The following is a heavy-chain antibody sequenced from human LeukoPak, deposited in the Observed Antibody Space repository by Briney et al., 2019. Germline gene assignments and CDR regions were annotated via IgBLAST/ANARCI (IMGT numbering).Heavy chain of an antibody. CDR1: GFTFDDYA. CDR2: ISYDGSNK. V-gene: IGHV3-30-3*01. Sequence: GRSLRLSCAASGFTFDDYAMHWVRQAPGKGLEWVAVISYDGSNKYYADSVKGRFTISRDNSKNTLYLQMDSLRAEDTAVYYCARDFWIVVPAATPDYWGQGTLVTVSS. CDR3: ARDFWIVVPAATPDY. D-gene: IGHD2-2*02. J-gene: IGHJ4*02.